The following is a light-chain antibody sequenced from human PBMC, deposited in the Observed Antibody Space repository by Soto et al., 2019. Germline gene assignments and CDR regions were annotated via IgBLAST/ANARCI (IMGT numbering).Light chain of an antibody. CDR3: TSFSTGSSYVI. J-gene: IGLJ2*01. CDR2: QVT. V-gene: IGLV2-14*01. CDR1: RSDVGNYNY. Sequence: QSVLTQPASVSGSPGQSITISCTGTRSDVGNYNYVSWYQETPGKAPRLIIYQVTNRPSGVSNRFSGSKSGNTASLTISGLQADDEADYYCTSFSTGSSYVIFGGGTKVTVL.